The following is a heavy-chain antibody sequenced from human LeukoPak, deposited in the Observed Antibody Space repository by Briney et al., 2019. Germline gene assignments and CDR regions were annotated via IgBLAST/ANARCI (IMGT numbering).Heavy chain of an antibody. D-gene: IGHD3-10*01. CDR2: IIPIFGTA. Sequence: AASVKVSCKASGGTFSSYAISWVRQAPGQGLEWMGRIIPIFGTANYAQKFQGRVTITTDESTSTAYMELSSLRSEDTAVHYCARDPMVRGVMWYWGQGTLVTVSS. CDR3: ARDPMVRGVMWY. J-gene: IGHJ4*02. CDR1: GGTFSSYA. V-gene: IGHV1-69*05.